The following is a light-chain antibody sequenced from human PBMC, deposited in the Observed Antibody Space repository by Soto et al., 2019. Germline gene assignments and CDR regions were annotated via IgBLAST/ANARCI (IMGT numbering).Light chain of an antibody. J-gene: IGKJ3*01. CDR3: QQTSSAPFT. V-gene: IGKV1-39*01. CDR1: QNINTY. Sequence: DIQMTQSPYSLSAAVGDRVTIACRASQNINTYLNWYQQKPGKAPKLLIFDAASLQSGVPSRFSGGGSRTDLNLTITSLQPEDFATYYCQQTSSAPFTCGPGTKVDIK. CDR2: DAA.